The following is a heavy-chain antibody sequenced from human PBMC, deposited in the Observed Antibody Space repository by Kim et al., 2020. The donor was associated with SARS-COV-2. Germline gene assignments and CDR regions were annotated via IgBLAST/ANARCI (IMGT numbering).Heavy chain of an antibody. CDR1: GDSFSDSA. D-gene: IGHD2-21*02. CDR2: IIPVLDVA. V-gene: IGHV1-69*04. CDR3: ARGPVRGHSPFYYYMDV. Sequence: SVKVSCKSSGDSFSDSAFYWMRRAPGQGLEWMGRIIPVLDVANYALRFQGRVTVTADKSTSTVYMELSSLRSQDTALYYCARGPVRGHSPFYYYMDVWG. J-gene: IGHJ6*03.